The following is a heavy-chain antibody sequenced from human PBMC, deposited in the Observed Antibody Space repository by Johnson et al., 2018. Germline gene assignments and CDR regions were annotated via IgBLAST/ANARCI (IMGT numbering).Heavy chain of an antibody. CDR2: INSDGSST. V-gene: IGHV3-74*01. Sequence: ERLVESGGGLVKPGGSLRLSCAASGFTFSNAWMSWVRQAPGKGLEWVSRINSDGSSTSYADSVKGRFTISRDNSKNTLYLQMNSLRAEETAVYYCAKEGVMEWEYYGPFQHWGQGTLVTVSS. CDR3: AKEGVMEWEYYGPFQH. D-gene: IGHD1-26*01. CDR1: GFTFSNAW. J-gene: IGHJ1*01.